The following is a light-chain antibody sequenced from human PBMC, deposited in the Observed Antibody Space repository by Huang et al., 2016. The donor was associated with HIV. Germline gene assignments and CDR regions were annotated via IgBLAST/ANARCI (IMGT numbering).Light chain of an antibody. J-gene: IGKJ1*01. V-gene: IGKV3-15*01. CDR1: QSVRSD. CDR2: GAS. CDR3: HQYNDWPPT. Sequence: EIVMTQSPATLSVSPGERATLSCRASQSVRSDLAWYQQKPGQAPRLIIYGASTRAAGIPARFSGSGSGTEFTLTFSSLQSEDFAAYYCHQYNDWPPTFGQGTKVEIK.